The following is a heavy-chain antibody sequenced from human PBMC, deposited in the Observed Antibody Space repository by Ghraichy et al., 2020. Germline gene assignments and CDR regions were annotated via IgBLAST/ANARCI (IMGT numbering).Heavy chain of an antibody. CDR3: ARDPLHGALDS. V-gene: IGHV3-7*03. J-gene: IGHJ4*02. Sequence: GESLNISCAASGFTFTKNWMGWVRQPPGKGLEWVSNTNDDAKERYYVDSVKGRFTISRDNVQNSVFLEMNNLRVEDTAVYYCARDPLHGALDSWGRGTLVMVSS. D-gene: IGHD2-21*01. CDR1: GFTFTKNW. CDR2: TNDDAKER.